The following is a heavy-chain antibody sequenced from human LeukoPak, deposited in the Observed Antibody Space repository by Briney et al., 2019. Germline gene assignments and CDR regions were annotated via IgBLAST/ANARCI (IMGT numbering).Heavy chain of an antibody. CDR3: ARGQGAGTGSRWFDP. CDR1: GGSFSGYY. CDR2: INHSGST. Sequence: SETLSLTCAVYGGSFSGYYWGWIRQPPGKGLEWIGEINHSGSTNYNPSLKSRVTISVDTSKNQFSLKLSSVTAADTAVYYCARGQGAGTGSRWFDPWGQGTLVTVSS. J-gene: IGHJ5*02. D-gene: IGHD6-19*01. V-gene: IGHV4-34*01.